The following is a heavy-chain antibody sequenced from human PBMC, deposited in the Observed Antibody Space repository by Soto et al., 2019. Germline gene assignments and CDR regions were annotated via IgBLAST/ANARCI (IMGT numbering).Heavy chain of an antibody. Sequence: GASVKVSCKASGGTFSSYTISWVRQAPGQGLEWMGRIIPILGIANYAQKFQGRVTITADKSTSTAYMELSSLRSEDTAVYYCARKGGITMVRGPYDETWGQGTLVTVSS. J-gene: IGHJ5*02. CDR3: ARKGGITMVRGPYDET. V-gene: IGHV1-69*02. CDR1: GGTFSSYT. D-gene: IGHD3-10*01. CDR2: IIPILGIA.